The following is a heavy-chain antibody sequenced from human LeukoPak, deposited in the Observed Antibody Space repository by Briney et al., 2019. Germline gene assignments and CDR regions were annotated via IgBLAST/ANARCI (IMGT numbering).Heavy chain of an antibody. D-gene: IGHD1-20*01. CDR3: ARGILRYDWTDSDVRAFHYYYYMDV. J-gene: IGHJ6*03. Sequence: PSETLSLTCAGDSLSGSSVTWVRQPPGKGLEWIGEISQSGNTNYSSSLKSRLTMSIDTSKSQISLNLSSATTADTAVYFCARGILRYDWTDSDVRAFHYYYYMDVWGPGVTVIVSS. CDR2: ISQSGNT. CDR1: DSLSGSS. V-gene: IGHV4-34*01.